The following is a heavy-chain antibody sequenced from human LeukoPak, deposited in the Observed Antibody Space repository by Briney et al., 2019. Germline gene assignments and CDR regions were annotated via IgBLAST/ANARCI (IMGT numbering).Heavy chain of an antibody. J-gene: IGHJ4*02. V-gene: IGHV1-46*01. CDR1: GYTFTSHY. D-gene: IGHD3-22*01. CDR2: INSSGDYT. CDR3: ARDFYYYDSSGYYSY. Sequence: ASVKVSCKASGYTFTSHYMHWVRQAPGQGLEWMGIINSSGDYTSYAQKFQGRVTMTRDTSTSTLYMELSGLRSEDTAVYYCARDFYYYDSSGYYSYWGQGTLVTVSS.